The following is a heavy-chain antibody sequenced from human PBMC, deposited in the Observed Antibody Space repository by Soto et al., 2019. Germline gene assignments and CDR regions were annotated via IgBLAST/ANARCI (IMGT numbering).Heavy chain of an antibody. Sequence: PSETLSLTCAVYCGSFSGYYWSWIRQPPGKGLEWIGEIHHSGRTSYSPSLKSRVTISVDTSKDQFSLKLSSVTAADAAVYYCARGLGTFDPWGQGTLVTVSS. J-gene: IGHJ5*02. D-gene: IGHD3-10*01. V-gene: IGHV4-34*01. CDR2: IHHSGRT. CDR1: CGSFSGYY. CDR3: ARGLGTFDP.